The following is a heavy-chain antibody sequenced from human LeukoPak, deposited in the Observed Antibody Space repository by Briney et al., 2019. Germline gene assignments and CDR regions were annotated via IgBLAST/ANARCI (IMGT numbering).Heavy chain of an antibody. Sequence: PGGSLRLSCAASGFTFSSYSMNWVRQAPGKGLEWVSYIISSSSTISYADSVKGRFTISRDNAKNSLFLQMNSPRAEDTAVYYCAAYGDYHYWGQGTLVTVSS. D-gene: IGHD4-17*01. J-gene: IGHJ4*02. V-gene: IGHV3-48*01. CDR3: AAYGDYHY. CDR2: IISSSSTI. CDR1: GFTFSSYS.